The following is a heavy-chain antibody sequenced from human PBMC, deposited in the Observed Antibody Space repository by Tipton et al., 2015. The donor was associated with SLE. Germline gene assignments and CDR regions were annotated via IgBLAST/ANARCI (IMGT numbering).Heavy chain of an antibody. J-gene: IGHJ6*02. D-gene: IGHD3-16*01. CDR2: IYYSGST. CDR1: GGSISSYY. CDR3: ARENDYTPRGMDV. Sequence: GLVKPSETLSLTCTVSGGSISSYYWSWIRQPPGKGLEWIGYIYYSGSTNYNPSLKSRVTISVDTSKNQFSLKLSSVAAADTAVYYCARENDYTPRGMDVWGQGTTVTVSS. V-gene: IGHV4-59*12.